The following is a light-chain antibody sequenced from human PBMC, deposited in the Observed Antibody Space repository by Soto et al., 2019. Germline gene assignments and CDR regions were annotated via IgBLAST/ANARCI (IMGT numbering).Light chain of an antibody. J-gene: IGKJ1*01. V-gene: IGKV3-20*01. Sequence: EIGMTESSSTLSVSPAEIPQLSGTLSQSVSNNYLAWYQQKAGQAPRPLISAASSRAPGVPDRLRRSGSGPDFSLTIRRLEPADFAVYYCQQYGGTPWTFGQGTQVDIK. CDR2: AAS. CDR1: QSVSNNY. CDR3: QQYGGTPWT.